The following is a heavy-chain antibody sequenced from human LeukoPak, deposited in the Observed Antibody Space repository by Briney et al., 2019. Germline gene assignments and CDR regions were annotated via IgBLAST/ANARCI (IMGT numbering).Heavy chain of an antibody. J-gene: IGHJ6*03. CDR1: GFTFSSYG. Sequence: PGGPLRLSCAASGFTFSSYGMHWVRQAPGKGLEWVAFIRYDGSNKYYTDSVKGRFTISRDNSKNTLYLQMNSLRAEDTAVYYCAKGRGWEASYYYYYMDVWGKGTTVTISS. CDR2: IRYDGSNK. CDR3: AKGRGWEASYYYYYMDV. V-gene: IGHV3-30*02. D-gene: IGHD1-26*01.